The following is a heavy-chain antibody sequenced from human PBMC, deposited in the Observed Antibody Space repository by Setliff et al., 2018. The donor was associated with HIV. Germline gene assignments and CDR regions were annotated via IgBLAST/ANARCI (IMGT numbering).Heavy chain of an antibody. J-gene: IGHJ6*03. V-gene: IGHV4-59*01. Sequence: SETLSLTCTVSGGSISSYYWSWIRQPPGKGLEWIGYISYSGSTNYNPSLKSRVTILVDTSKNHFSLKLNSVTAADTAVYYCVRGYCSSTTCYDDYYYMDVWGKGSTVTVSS. D-gene: IGHD2-2*01. CDR1: GGSISSYY. CDR3: VRGYCSSTTCYDDYYYMDV. CDR2: ISYSGST.